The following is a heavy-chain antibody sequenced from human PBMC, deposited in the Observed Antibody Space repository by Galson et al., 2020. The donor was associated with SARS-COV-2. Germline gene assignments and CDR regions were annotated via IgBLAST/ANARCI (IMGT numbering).Heavy chain of an antibody. CDR3: ARSRTYYYSMDV. D-gene: IGHD6-13*01. J-gene: IGHJ6*02. Sequence: LSLTCAASGFSISSHWMHWVRQAPGKGLVWVSRINSDGSSTSYADSVKGRFTISRDNAKNTLYLQMNSLRAEDTAVYYCARSRTYYYSMDVWGQGTTVTVSS. CDR1: GFSISSHW. V-gene: IGHV3-74*01. CDR2: INSDGSST.